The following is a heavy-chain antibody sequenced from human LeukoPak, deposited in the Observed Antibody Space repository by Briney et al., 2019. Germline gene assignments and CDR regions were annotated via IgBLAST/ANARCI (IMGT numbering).Heavy chain of an antibody. CDR3: ATRVVAGIPYYFDH. CDR2: MNPNSGGS. CDR1: GYTFTSYY. Sequence: ASVKVSCKASGYTFTSYYMHWVRQAPGQGLEWMGWMNPNSGGSSYAQRFQGRVTMTRDTSIGTAYMELSSLRSDDTAVYHCATRVVAGIPYYFDHWGQGTLVTVSS. V-gene: IGHV1-2*02. D-gene: IGHD6-19*01. J-gene: IGHJ4*02.